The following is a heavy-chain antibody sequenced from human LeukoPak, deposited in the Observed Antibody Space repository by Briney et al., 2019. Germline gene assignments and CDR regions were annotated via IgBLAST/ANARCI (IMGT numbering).Heavy chain of an antibody. D-gene: IGHD6-19*01. J-gene: IGHJ4*02. Sequence: PGGSLRLSCAASGFTFSDNWMHWVRQAPGKGLVWVSRISSDGSTTTYADSVKGRFTISRDNAKNTLYLQMNSLRAEDTAVYYCARDIRLYQRSGWYPLFDYWGQRTLVTVSS. V-gene: IGHV3-74*01. CDR1: GFTFSDNW. CDR3: ARDIRLYQRSGWYPLFDY. CDR2: ISSDGSTT.